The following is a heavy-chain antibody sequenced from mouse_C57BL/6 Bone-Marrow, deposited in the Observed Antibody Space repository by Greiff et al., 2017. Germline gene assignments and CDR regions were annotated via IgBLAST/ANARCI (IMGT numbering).Heavy chain of an antibody. Sequence: EVQLQESGPGLVKPSQSLSLTCSVTGYSITSGYYWNWIRQFPGNKLEWMGYISYDGSNNYNPSLKNRISITRDTSKNQFFLKLNSVTTEDTATYYCASGDGYYPAWFAHWGQGTLVTVSA. J-gene: IGHJ3*01. CDR2: ISYDGSN. CDR3: ASGDGYYPAWFAH. D-gene: IGHD2-3*01. CDR1: GYSITSGYY. V-gene: IGHV3-6*01.